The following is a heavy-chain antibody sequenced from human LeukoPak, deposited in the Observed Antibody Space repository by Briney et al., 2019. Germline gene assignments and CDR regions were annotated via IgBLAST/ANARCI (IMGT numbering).Heavy chain of an antibody. D-gene: IGHD5-12*01. V-gene: IGHV1-46*01. CDR3: ARDRGSYETVYGMDV. J-gene: IGHJ6*02. CDR2: INPSGGST. CDR1: GYTSTSYY. Sequence: ASVTVSCKASGYTSTSYYMHWVRQAPGQGLEWMGIINPSGGSTSYAQKFQGRVTMTRDTSTSTVYMELSSLRSEDTAVYYCARDRGSYETVYGMDVWGQGTTVTVSS.